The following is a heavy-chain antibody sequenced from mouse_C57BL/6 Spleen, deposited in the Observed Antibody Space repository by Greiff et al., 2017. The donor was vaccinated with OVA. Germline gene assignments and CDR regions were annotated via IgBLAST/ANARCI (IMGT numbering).Heavy chain of an antibody. J-gene: IGHJ4*01. CDR1: GFTFSDYG. V-gene: IGHV5-17*01. CDR3: AKPVVAKNYAMDY. CDR2: ISSGSSTI. Sequence: EVHLVESGGGLVKPGGSLKLSCAASGFTFSDYGMHWVRQAPEKGLEWVAYISSGSSTIYYADTVKGRFTISRDNAKNTLFLQMTSLRSEDTAMYYCAKPVVAKNYAMDYWGQGTSVTVSS. D-gene: IGHD1-1*01.